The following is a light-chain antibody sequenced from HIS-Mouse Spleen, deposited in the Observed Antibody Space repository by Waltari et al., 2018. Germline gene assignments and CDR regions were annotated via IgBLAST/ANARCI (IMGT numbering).Light chain of an antibody. CDR1: ALPKKY. Sequence: SYELTQPPSVSVSPGQTARITCSGDALPKKYAYWYQQKSGQAPVLGIYEDSKRPSGIHGRFSGSSSGTMATLTISGAQVEDEADYYCYSTDSSGNHRVFGGGTKLTVL. CDR2: EDS. V-gene: IGLV3-10*01. J-gene: IGLJ2*01. CDR3: YSTDSSGNHRV.